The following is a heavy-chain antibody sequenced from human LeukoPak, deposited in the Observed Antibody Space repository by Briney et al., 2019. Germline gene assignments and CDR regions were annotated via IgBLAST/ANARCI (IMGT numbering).Heavy chain of an antibody. CDR2: IYPGDSDT. V-gene: IGHV5-51*01. CDR3: ARSRLAGDGGNWFDP. J-gene: IGHJ5*02. Sequence: GESLKISCKGSGYNFTSYWIGWVRQMPGKGLEWMGIIYPGDSDTRYSPSFQGQVTISAVKSISTAYLQWSSLKASDTAMYYCARSRLAGDGGNWFDPWGQGTLVTVSS. D-gene: IGHD7-27*01. CDR1: GYNFTSYW.